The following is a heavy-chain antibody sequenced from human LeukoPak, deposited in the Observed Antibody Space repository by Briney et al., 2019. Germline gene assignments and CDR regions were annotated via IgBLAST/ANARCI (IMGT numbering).Heavy chain of an antibody. V-gene: IGHV3-73*01. J-gene: IGHJ4*02. CDR1: GFTFSGSA. D-gene: IGHD2-15*01. Sequence: GGSLKLSCAASGFTFSGSAMHWVRQASGKGLEWVGRIRSKANSYATAYAASVKGRFTISRDDSKNTAYLQMNSLKTEDTAVYYCAKDLEPEDIVVVVAANLGYDYWGQGTLVTVSS. CDR2: IRSKANSYAT. CDR3: AKDLEPEDIVVVVAANLGYDY.